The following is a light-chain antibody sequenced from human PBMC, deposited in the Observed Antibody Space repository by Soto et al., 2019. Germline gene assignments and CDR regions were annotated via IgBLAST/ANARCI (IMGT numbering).Light chain of an antibody. CDR1: QSVSSN. J-gene: IGKJ5*01. CDR3: QQYIKWPIT. CDR2: DAS. Sequence: EIVLTQCPGTLSVPPGERATLSCSASQSVSSNLAWYQQKPGQAPRLLISDASTRATGIPARFSGSGSGTEFTLTVSSLQSEDFAVYYCQQYIKWPITFGQGTRLEIK. V-gene: IGKV3-15*01.